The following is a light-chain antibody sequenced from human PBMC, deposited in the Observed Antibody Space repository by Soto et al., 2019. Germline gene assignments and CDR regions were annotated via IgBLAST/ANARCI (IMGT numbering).Light chain of an antibody. Sequence: EIVLTQSPGTLSLSPGERATLSCRASQSLSSGYLAWYQQKPGQAPRLLIYGASSRATGILDRFSGSGSGTDFTLTISRLEPEDFAVYYCQQYGSSPLTFGGGTKVDIK. CDR3: QQYGSSPLT. CDR1: QSLSSGY. J-gene: IGKJ4*01. CDR2: GAS. V-gene: IGKV3-20*01.